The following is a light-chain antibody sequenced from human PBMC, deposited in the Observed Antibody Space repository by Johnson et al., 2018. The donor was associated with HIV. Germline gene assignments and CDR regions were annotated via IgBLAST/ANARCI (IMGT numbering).Light chain of an antibody. V-gene: IGLV1-51*01. CDR2: DNN. J-gene: IGLJ1*01. Sequence: QSVLTQPPSVSAAPVQKVTISCSGSSSNIGNNYVSWYQQLPGTAPKLLIYDNNKRPSGIPDRFSGSKSGKSATLGITGLQTGDEADYYCGTWDSSLSAYVFGTGTKVTVL. CDR3: GTWDSSLSAYV. CDR1: SSNIGNNY.